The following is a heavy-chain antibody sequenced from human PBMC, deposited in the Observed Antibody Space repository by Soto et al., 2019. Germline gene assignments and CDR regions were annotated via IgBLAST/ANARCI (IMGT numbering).Heavy chain of an antibody. V-gene: IGHV3-23*01. CDR2: ISPTGEQR. D-gene: IGHD3-10*01. CDR3: AKRYGSGSYRDFNSYYGMDI. Sequence: PGGSLRLSCAASGFTFSTYALTWIRQAPGTGLEWVSSISPTGEQRFYVDSVKGRFFISRDNSQNTLSLEMSSLRADDTAVYYCAKRYGSGSYRDFNSYYGMDIWGQGTSVTVSS. J-gene: IGHJ6*02. CDR1: GFTFSTYA.